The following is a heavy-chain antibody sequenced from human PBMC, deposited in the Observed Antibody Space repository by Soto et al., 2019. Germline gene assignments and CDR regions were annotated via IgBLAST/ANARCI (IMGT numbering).Heavy chain of an antibody. CDR1: GFTFNSFG. CDR3: ARYYFDIWIGSRPHYFSNYYGMDV. J-gene: IGHJ6*02. CDR2: ISANNGNT. D-gene: IGHD3-3*01. V-gene: IGHV1-18*01. Sequence: VQLVQSGGVVKKPGASVKVSCGASGFTFNSFGFSWVRQAPGXGPXXMGLISANNGNTIYAQKLQGRVTMTTDTSTSKAYMELRSLKCDDTAMYYCARYYFDIWIGSRPHYFSNYYGMDVWGQGTAVTVSS.